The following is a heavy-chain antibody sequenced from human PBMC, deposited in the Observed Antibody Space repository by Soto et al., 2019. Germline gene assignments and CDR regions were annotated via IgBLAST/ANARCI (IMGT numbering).Heavy chain of an antibody. D-gene: IGHD3-10*01. J-gene: IGHJ6*02. V-gene: IGHV4-59*01. CDR1: GGSISSYY. CDR3: ARGSTNYYYYGMDV. CDR2: IYYSGST. Sequence: PSETLSLTCTVSGGSISSYYWSWIRQPPGKGLEWIGYIYYSGSTNYNPSLKSRVTISVDTSKNQFPLKLSSVTAADTAVYYCARGSTNYYYYGMDVWGQGTTVTVSS.